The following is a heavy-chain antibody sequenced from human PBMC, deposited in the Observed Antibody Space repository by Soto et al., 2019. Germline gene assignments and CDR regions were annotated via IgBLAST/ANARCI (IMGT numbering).Heavy chain of an antibody. D-gene: IGHD2-8*01. CDR1: EASFTSYW. V-gene: IGHV5-51*01. Sequence: PGESLKISCKGSEASFTSYWIGWVRQMPGKGLEWMGIIYLGDSDTRDSPSFQGQVTISADKSIITAYLQWSSLKAADTAMYYCSRSRYASSYYYYYGFDVWGQGTTVTVSS. CDR3: SRSRYASSYYYYYGFDV. CDR2: IYLGDSDT. J-gene: IGHJ6*02.